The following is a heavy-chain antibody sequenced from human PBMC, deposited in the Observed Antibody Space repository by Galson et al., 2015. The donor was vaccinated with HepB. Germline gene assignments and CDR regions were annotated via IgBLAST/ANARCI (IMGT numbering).Heavy chain of an antibody. CDR2: TYYRSKWYN. V-gene: IGHV6-1*01. J-gene: IGHJ6*02. Sequence: CAISGDSVSSNSAAWNWIRQSPSRGLEWLGRTYYRSKWYNDYAVSVKSRITINPDTSKNQFSLQLNSVTPEDTAVYYCARDLWWDYGDYGELYYYYYGMDVWGQGTTVTVSS. D-gene: IGHD4-17*01. CDR3: ARDLWWDYGDYGELYYYYYGMDV. CDR1: GDSVSSNSAA.